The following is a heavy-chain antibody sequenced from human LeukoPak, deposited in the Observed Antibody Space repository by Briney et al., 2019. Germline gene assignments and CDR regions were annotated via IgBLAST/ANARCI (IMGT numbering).Heavy chain of an antibody. CDR3: ARAYGHQPFFSYFDY. CDR1: GGSISSSSYY. CDR2: ICYSGST. J-gene: IGHJ4*02. V-gene: IGHV4-39*01. D-gene: IGHD3-16*01. Sequence: PSETLSLTCTVSGGSISSSSYYWGWIRQPPGKGLEWIGSICYSGSTYYNPSLKSRVTISVDTSKNQFSLKLSSVTAADTAVYYCARAYGHQPFFSYFDYWGQGTLVTVSS.